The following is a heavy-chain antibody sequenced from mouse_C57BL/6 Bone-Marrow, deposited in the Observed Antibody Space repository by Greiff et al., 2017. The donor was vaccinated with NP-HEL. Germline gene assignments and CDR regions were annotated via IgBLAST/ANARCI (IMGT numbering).Heavy chain of an antibody. D-gene: IGHD4-1*01. Sequence: EVQLQQSGPELVKPGASVKIPCKASGYTFTDYNMDWVKQSHGKSLEWIGDINPNNGGTIYNQKFKGKATLTVDKSSSTAYMELRSLTSEDTAVYYCARSPGPYWYFDVWGTGTTVTVSS. CDR3: ARSPGPYWYFDV. CDR2: INPNNGGT. CDR1: GYTFTDYN. J-gene: IGHJ1*03. V-gene: IGHV1-18*01.